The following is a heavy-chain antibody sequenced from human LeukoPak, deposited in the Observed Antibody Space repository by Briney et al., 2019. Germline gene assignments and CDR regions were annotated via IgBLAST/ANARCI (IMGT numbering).Heavy chain of an antibody. CDR3: AKEGRSLQTY. D-gene: IGHD5-24*01. Sequence: GGSLRLSCAASGFTFNSHAMHWVRQAPGKGLEWVANIKEDGTETYYVDSVKGRFTISRDNAKNSLYLQMNSLRVEDTAVYYCAKEGRSLQTYWGQGTLVTVYS. V-gene: IGHV3-7*03. J-gene: IGHJ4*02. CDR1: GFTFNSHA. CDR2: IKEDGTET.